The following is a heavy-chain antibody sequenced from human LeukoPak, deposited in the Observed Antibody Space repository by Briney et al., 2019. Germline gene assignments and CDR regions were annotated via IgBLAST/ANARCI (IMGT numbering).Heavy chain of an antibody. CDR1: GFTFSSYA. CDR2: VSSNGAKT. J-gene: IGHJ6*02. Sequence: PGGSLRLSCAASGFTFSSYAITWVRQAPGKGLEWVSAVSSNGAKTYYADSVKGRFTISRDNYKNMVFLQMNSLRAEDTAVYYCAKEEKWLADSYGLDVWGQGTTVTVSS. D-gene: IGHD6-19*01. V-gene: IGHV3-23*01. CDR3: AKEEKWLADSYGLDV.